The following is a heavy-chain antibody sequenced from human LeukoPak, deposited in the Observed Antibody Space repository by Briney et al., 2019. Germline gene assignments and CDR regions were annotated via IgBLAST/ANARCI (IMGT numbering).Heavy chain of an antibody. V-gene: IGHV3-23*01. J-gene: IGHJ6*03. CDR2: ITESGDNT. CDR3: VAKTRLSAVTSYYYVDV. Sequence: GGSLRLSCAASAFTFPTYGMIWVRQAPGKGLEWVSSITESGDNTYYADSVKGRFTISRDNSKNTLYLQMNSLRAEDTAVYYCVAKTRLSAVTSYYYVDVWGKGITATVSS. CDR1: AFTFPTYG. D-gene: IGHD3-10*01.